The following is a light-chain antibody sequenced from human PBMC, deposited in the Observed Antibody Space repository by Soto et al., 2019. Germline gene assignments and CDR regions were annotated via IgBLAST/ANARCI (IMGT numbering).Light chain of an antibody. CDR1: GSSIGAGYD. CDR2: GDN. J-gene: IGLJ3*02. CDR3: QSYDTSMSGLNWV. Sequence: QSVLTQPPSVSGAPGQRIIIPCTGSGSSIGAGYDVNWYQHVPGTPPKLLIFGDNNRPSGVPDRFSASKAGTSASLAITGLKPEDEAEYYCQSYDTSMSGLNWVFGGGTQLTVL. V-gene: IGLV1-40*01.